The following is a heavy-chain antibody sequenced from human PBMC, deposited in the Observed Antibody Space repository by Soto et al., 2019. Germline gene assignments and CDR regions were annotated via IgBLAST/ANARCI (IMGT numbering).Heavy chain of an antibody. CDR1: GYTFTSYY. Sequence: QVQLVQSGAEVKKPGASVKVSCKASGYTFTSYYMHWVRQAPGQGLEWMGIINPSGGSTSNAQKFQGRVTMTRDTSTSTVYMELSSLRSEDTAVYYCARVPGGDAFDIWGQGTMVTVSS. CDR3: ARVPGGDAFDI. J-gene: IGHJ3*02. D-gene: IGHD1-1*01. V-gene: IGHV1-46*01. CDR2: INPSGGST.